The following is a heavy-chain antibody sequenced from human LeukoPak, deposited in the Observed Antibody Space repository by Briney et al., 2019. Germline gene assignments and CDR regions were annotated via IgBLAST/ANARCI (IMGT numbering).Heavy chain of an antibody. Sequence: ASVKVSCKASGYTFTGYYMHWVRQAPGQGLEWMGRINPNSGGTNYAQKFQGRVTMTRDTSISTAYMELSRLRPDDTAVYYCARDAIAAGTTTGPWGQGTLVTVSS. J-gene: IGHJ5*02. D-gene: IGHD6-13*01. CDR2: INPNSGGT. CDR3: ARDAIAAGTTTGP. CDR1: GYTFTGYY. V-gene: IGHV1-2*06.